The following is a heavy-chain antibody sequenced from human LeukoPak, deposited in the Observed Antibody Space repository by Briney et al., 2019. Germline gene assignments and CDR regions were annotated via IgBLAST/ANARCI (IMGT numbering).Heavy chain of an antibody. D-gene: IGHD1-26*01. CDR3: ARGGALTSFDS. J-gene: IGHJ4*02. V-gene: IGHV1-18*01. CDR1: GFTFTSYG. Sequence: ASVTVSCKASGFTFTSYGISWVRQAPGQGLEWMGRISAYNGKTNYAQKFQGRVTMTTDTSTSTAYMDLRSLRSDDTAAYYCARGGALTSFDSWGQGTLITVSS. CDR2: ISAYNGKT.